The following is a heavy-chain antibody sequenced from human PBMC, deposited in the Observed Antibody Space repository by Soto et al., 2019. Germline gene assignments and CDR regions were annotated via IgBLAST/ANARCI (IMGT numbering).Heavy chain of an antibody. J-gene: IGHJ6*02. CDR2: INSDGSIT. V-gene: IGHV3-74*01. CDR1: GFTFSRYW. Sequence: GESLRLSCAASGFTFSRYWMLWVRQAPEKGLVWVSRINSDGSITNYADSVKGRFTISRDNAKNTLYLHMHSPRAEDTAVYYCAILEGYAFYYDGMDVWGQGSTVTGSS. D-gene: IGHD1-1*01. CDR3: AILEGYAFYYDGMDV.